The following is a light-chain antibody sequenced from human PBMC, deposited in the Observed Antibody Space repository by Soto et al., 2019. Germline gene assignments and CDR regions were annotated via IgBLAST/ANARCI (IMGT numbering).Light chain of an antibody. V-gene: IGKV1-5*03. Sequence: TQMTQSPSSLSASVGDRVTITCRASQGIRNDLGWYQQKPGQAPKLLIYKASTLKSGVPSRFSGSGSGTEFTLTISSLQPDDFATYYCQHYNSYSEAFGQGTKVDIK. CDR3: QHYNSYSEA. J-gene: IGKJ1*01. CDR2: KAS. CDR1: QGIRND.